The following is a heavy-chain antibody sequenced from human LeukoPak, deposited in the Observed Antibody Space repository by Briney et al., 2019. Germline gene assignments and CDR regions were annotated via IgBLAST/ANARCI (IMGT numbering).Heavy chain of an antibody. V-gene: IGHV1-24*01. CDR2: FDPEDGET. J-gene: IGHJ4*02. CDR3: ATRQGVVGDFDY. CDR1: GYTLTELS. D-gene: IGHD2-15*01. Sequence: ASVKVSCKVSGYTLTELSMHWVRQAPGKGLEWMGGFDPEDGETIYAQKFQGRVTMTEDASTDTAYMELSSLRSEDTAVYYCATRQGVVGDFDYWGQGTLVTVSS.